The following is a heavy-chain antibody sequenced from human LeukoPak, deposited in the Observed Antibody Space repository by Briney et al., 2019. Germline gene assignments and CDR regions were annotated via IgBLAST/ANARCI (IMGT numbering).Heavy chain of an antibody. CDR3: AKKVVVGATSPYSDFQD. CDR2: ISGSGVTA. D-gene: IGHD1-26*01. CDR1: GFTFSSYA. J-gene: IGHJ1*01. Sequence: GGSLRLSCVASGFTFSSYAMSWVRQAPGKGLEWVSAISGSGVTAHYAGSVKGRFSISRDNSKNTLYLQMNSLRAEDTALYYCAKKVVVGATSPYSDFQDWGQGTLVTVST. V-gene: IGHV3-23*01.